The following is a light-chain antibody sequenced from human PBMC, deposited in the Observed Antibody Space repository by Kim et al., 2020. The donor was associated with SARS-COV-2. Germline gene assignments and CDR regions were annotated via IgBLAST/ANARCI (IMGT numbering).Light chain of an antibody. CDR1: QSISSF. CDR3: QQSYSTPRYT. V-gene: IGKV1-39*01. Sequence: ASVGDRVTITCRASQSISSFLNWYQQQPGKAPKLLIYAASSLQSGVPSKFSGSGSGTDFTLTISSLQPEDFATYYCQQSYSTPRYTFGQGTKLEI. J-gene: IGKJ2*01. CDR2: AAS.